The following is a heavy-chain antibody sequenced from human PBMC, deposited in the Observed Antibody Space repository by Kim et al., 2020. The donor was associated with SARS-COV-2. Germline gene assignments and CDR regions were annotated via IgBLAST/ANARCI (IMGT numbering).Heavy chain of an antibody. CDR1: GFTFSNHA. D-gene: IGHD6-19*01. V-gene: IGHV3-30*04. CDR2: MSSDGSNK. CDR3: ARLSSDYYYYFSLDV. J-gene: IGHJ6*02. Sequence: GGSLRLSCAASGFTFSNHAMQWVRQAPGRGLEWVAIMSSDGSNKSYAASVKGRFTISRDNSKNMLFLQMTSLSAEDTAVYYCARLSSDYYYYFSLDVWGQGTTVTVSS.